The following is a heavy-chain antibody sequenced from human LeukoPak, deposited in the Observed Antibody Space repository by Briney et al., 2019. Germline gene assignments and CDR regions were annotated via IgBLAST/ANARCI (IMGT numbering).Heavy chain of an antibody. J-gene: IGHJ4*02. Sequence: ASVKVSCKASGYTFTSYGISWVRQAPGQGLEWMGWISAYNGNTNYAQKLQGRVTMTTDTSTSTAHMELRSLRSDDTAVYYCARDAGWELDFDYWGQGTLVTVSS. D-gene: IGHD1-26*01. CDR2: ISAYNGNT. CDR1: GYTFTSYG. V-gene: IGHV1-18*01. CDR3: ARDAGWELDFDY.